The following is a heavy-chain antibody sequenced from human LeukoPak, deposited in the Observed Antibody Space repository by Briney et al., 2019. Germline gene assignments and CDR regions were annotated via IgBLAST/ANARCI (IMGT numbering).Heavy chain of an antibody. CDR2: RNQDGSED. CDR3: ARPYDSNRDHSGYGY. V-gene: IGHV3-7*02. CDR1: GFTFSNYW. J-gene: IGHJ4*02. D-gene: IGHD5-12*01. Sequence: GGSLRLSCATSGFTFSNYWISWVRQAPGKGLEWVANRNQDGSEDYYVDSVRGRFTISRDNAKNSLYLQMDSLRAEDTAVYYCARPYDSNRDHSGYGYWGRGTLVTVSS.